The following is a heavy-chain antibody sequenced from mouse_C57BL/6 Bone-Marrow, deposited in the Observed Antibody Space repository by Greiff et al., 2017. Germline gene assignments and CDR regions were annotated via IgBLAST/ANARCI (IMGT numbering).Heavy chain of an antibody. J-gene: IGHJ4*01. CDR1: GYAFSSYW. CDR2: IYPGDGDT. D-gene: IGHD1-1*01. V-gene: IGHV1-80*01. Sequence: QVQLQQSGAELVKPGASVKISCKASGYAFSSYWMNWVKQRPGKGLEWIGQIYPGDGDTNYNGKFKGKATLTADKSSSTAYMQLSSLTSEDSAVYFCARWAYYYGSSFAMDYWGQGTSGTVSS. CDR3: ARWAYYYGSSFAMDY.